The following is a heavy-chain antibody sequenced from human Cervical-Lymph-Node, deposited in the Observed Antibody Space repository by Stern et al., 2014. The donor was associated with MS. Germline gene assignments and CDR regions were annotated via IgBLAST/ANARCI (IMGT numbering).Heavy chain of an antibody. J-gene: IGHJ4*02. CDR2: IIPTFDTP. CDR1: GGPFSSYE. Sequence: QVQLVQSGAEVKKPGSSVKVSCKASGGPFSSYEITWVRQAPGQGLEWMGGIIPTFDTPTYAQKFQYRVTISADESTNTAYLELNGLKSDDTAIYFCARAYTYYSNSAGYWGQGTLVTVSS. D-gene: IGHD3-10*01. V-gene: IGHV1-69*01. CDR3: ARAYTYYSNSAGY.